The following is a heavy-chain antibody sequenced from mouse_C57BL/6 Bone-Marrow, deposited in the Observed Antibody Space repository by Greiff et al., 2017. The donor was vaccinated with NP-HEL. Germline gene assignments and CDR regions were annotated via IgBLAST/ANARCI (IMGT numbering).Heavy chain of an antibody. CDR3: ARMRGYDGDY. D-gene: IGHD2-2*01. CDR2: IHPNSGST. CDR1: GYTFTSYW. V-gene: IGHV1-64*01. J-gene: IGHJ2*01. Sequence: QVQLQQPGAELVKPGASVKLSCKASGYTFTSYWMHWVKLRPGQGLEWIGMIHPNSGSTNYNEKFKSKATLTVDKSSSTAYMQLSSLTSEDSAVYYCARMRGYDGDYWGQGTTLTVSS.